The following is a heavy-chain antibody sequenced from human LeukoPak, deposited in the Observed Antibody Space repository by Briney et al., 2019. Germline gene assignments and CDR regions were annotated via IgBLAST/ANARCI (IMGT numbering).Heavy chain of an antibody. D-gene: IGHD4-11*01. CDR3: AGDYRGSLDY. J-gene: IGHJ4*02. CDR1: GGSFSGYY. V-gene: IGHV4-34*01. CDR2: INHSGST. Sequence: SETLSLTCAVYGGSFSGYYWSWIRQPPGKGLERIGEINHSGSTNSNPSLKSRVTISVDTSKNQFSLKLTSVTAADTAVYYCAGDYRGSLDYWGQGTLVTVSS.